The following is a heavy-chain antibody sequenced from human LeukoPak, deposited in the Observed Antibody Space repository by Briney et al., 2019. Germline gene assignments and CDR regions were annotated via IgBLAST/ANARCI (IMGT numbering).Heavy chain of an antibody. CDR3: ARCTNGVCAPSY. V-gene: IGHV4-61*02. D-gene: IGHD2-8*01. CDR1: GGSISSGSYY. Sequence: SQTLSLTCTVSGGSISSGSYYWSWIRQPAGKGLEWIGRIYTSGSTNYNPSLKSRVTISVDTSKNQFSLKLSSVTAADTAVYYCARCTNGVCAPSYWGQGTLVTVSS. CDR2: IYTSGST. J-gene: IGHJ4*02.